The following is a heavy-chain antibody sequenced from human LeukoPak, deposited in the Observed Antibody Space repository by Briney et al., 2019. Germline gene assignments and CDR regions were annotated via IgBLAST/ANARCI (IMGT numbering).Heavy chain of an antibody. CDR1: GYTFTNYW. Sequence: GESLKSSCQGSGYTFTNYWIGWVRQMPGKGLEWMGIIYPVDSDTRYSPSFQGQITISADKSISTAYLQWSSLKASDTALYYCATRVGPGSEVSFDYWAREPWSPSPQ. J-gene: IGHJ4*02. D-gene: IGHD3-10*01. CDR2: IYPVDSDT. CDR3: ATRVGPGSEVSFDY. V-gene: IGHV5-51*01.